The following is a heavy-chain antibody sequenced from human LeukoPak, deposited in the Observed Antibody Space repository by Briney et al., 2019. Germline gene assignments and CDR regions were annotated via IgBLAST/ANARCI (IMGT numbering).Heavy chain of an antibody. CDR3: ARHYYDILRYYFNY. V-gene: IGHV3-20*04. D-gene: IGHD3-9*01. CDR2: IYCNGGST. Sequence: GGSLRLSCAAFGFTLDVYGMSWVRQAPGKGLEWVSGIYCNGGSTGYADSVKGGFSISRDNAKNSLYLQMNSLRAEDTALYYCARHYYDILRYYFNYWGQGTLVTVSS. CDR1: GFTLDVYG. J-gene: IGHJ4*02.